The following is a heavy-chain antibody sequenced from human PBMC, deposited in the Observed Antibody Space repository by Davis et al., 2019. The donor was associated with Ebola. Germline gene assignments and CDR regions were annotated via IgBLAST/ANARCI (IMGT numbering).Heavy chain of an antibody. CDR3: AKGSNHDFWSGSFDS. V-gene: IGHV3-23*01. Sequence: GESLKISCAASGFTFRNYAMSWVRQTPEKGLEWVSVISGNGGSTYDAESVRGRFTISRDNSRNTVYLQMNTLRVDDTAVYYCAKGSNHDFWSGSFDSWGQGTLLTVSS. D-gene: IGHD3-3*01. CDR1: GFTFRNYA. CDR2: ISGNGGST. J-gene: IGHJ4*02.